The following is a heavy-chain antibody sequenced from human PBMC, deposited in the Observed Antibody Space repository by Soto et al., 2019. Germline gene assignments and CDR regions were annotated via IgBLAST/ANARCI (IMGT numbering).Heavy chain of an antibody. CDR1: GGSISSYY. CDR2: IYYSGST. J-gene: IGHJ6*03. V-gene: IGHV4-59*01. D-gene: IGHD3-3*01. CDR3: ARGYYDFWSGAYSYYYYMDV. Sequence: SETLSLTCTVSGGSISSYYWSWIRQPPGKGLEWIGYIYYSGSTNYNPSLKSRVTISVDTSKNQFSLKLSSVTAADTAVYYCARGYYDFWSGAYSYYYYMDVWGKGTTVTVSS.